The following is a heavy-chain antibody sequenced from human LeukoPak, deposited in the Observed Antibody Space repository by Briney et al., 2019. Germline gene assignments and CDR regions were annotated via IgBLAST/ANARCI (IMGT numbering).Heavy chain of an antibody. CDR3: ARELGYDSSGYPVDY. V-gene: IGHV1-18*01. CDR2: ISTYNGNT. D-gene: IGHD3-22*01. Sequence: ASVKVSCKASGYTFTSYGISWVRQAPGQGLEWMGWISTYNGNTKYAQKLQGRVTMTTDTSTSTAYMELRSLRSDDTAVYYCARELGYDSSGYPVDYWGQGTLVTVSS. J-gene: IGHJ4*02. CDR1: GYTFTSYG.